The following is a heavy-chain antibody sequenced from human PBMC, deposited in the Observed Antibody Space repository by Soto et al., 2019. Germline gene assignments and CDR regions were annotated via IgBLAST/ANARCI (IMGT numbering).Heavy chain of an antibody. J-gene: IGHJ4*02. CDR3: AREKGYSSSWFDY. CDR2: IYSGGST. D-gene: IGHD6-13*01. V-gene: IGHV3-66*01. CDR1: GFTVSSNY. Sequence: EVQLVESGGGLVQPGGSLRLSCAASGFTVSSNYMSWVRQAPGKGLEWVSVIYSGGSTYYADSVKGRFTISRDNSKNTLYLQRNSLRAEDTAVYYCAREKGYSSSWFDYWGQGTLVTVSS.